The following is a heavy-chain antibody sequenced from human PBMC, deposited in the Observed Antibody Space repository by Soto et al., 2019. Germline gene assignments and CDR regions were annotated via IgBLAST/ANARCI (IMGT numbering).Heavy chain of an antibody. CDR3: ARGDPLYYFDY. Sequence: QVQLVESGGGLVKPGGSLRLSCAASGFTFSDYYISLIRQAPGKGLELVSYISSSRSTIYYADSVKGRFTISRDNAKNSLSLQMNRLRAEDTAVYYCARGDPLYYFDYWCQGTLVTVSS. V-gene: IGHV3-11*01. J-gene: IGHJ4*02. CDR2: ISSSRSTI. CDR1: GFTFSDYY.